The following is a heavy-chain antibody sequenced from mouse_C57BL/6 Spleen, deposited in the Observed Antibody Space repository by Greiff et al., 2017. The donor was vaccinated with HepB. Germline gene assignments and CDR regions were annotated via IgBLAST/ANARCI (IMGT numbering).Heavy chain of an antibody. D-gene: IGHD1-1*01. J-gene: IGHJ2*01. CDR2: ISSGSSTI. CDR1: GFTFSDYG. V-gene: IGHV5-17*01. CDR3: ARRYDYYGSSYFDY. Sequence: EVKLMESGGGLVKPGGSLKLSCAASGFTFSDYGMHWVRQAPEKGLEWVAYISSGSSTIYYADTVKGRFTISRDNAKNTLFLQMTSLRSEDTAMYYCARRYDYYGSSYFDYWGQGTTLTVSS.